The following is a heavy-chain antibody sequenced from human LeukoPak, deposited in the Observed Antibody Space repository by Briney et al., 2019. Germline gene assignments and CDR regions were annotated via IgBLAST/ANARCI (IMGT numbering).Heavy chain of an antibody. D-gene: IGHD2-8*01. CDR2: FRSYTDGGTI. Sequence: GGSLRLSCAASGFTFSNAWMNWVRQAPGKGLEWVGRFRSYTDGGTIDYAAPVKGRFTISRDDSKNTLYLQMNSLKTEDTAVYYCTTVIMGTPKDDYWGQGTLVTVSS. CDR3: TTVIMGTPKDDY. CDR1: GFTFSNAW. J-gene: IGHJ4*02. V-gene: IGHV3-15*07.